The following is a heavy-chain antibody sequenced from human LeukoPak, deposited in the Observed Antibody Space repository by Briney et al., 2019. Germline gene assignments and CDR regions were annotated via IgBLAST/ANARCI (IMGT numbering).Heavy chain of an antibody. J-gene: IGHJ4*02. V-gene: IGHV3-74*01. CDR1: GFTFSSYW. CDR2: FNGDGSRT. D-gene: IGHD5-18*01. Sequence: PGGSLRLSCEASGFTFSSYWMHWVRQAPGKGLVWVARFNGDGSRTSYADSVKGRFTISRDNAKNTLYLQMNSLRDDDTAVYYCARAGYTYGFDYWGQGTLVTVSS. CDR3: ARAGYTYGFDY.